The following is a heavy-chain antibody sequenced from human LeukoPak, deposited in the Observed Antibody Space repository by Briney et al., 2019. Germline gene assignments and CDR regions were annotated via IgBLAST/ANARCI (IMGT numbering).Heavy chain of an antibody. Sequence: PGGSLRLSCAASGFTFSGFSMSWVRQSPTKGLEWVANIKQDGSERYYVDSVKGRFTISRDNAKNSLSLQMNNLRVGDTAVYYCARAGSHWHYVYWGQGTVVTVSS. J-gene: IGHJ4*02. CDR2: IKQDGSER. CDR3: ARAGSHWHYVY. CDR1: GFTFSGFS. D-gene: IGHD3-10*01. V-gene: IGHV3-7*01.